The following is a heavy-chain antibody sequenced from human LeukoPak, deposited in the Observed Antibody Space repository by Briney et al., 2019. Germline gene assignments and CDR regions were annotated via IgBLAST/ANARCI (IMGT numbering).Heavy chain of an antibody. Sequence: GGSLRLSCAASGFTFRSFWMTWVRQAPGKGLEWVANIREDGSEKYYVDSVKGRFTISRDNAKNSLSLQMNSLRAEDMGVYYCARGRGIGAWGQGTTVTVSS. CDR2: IREDGSEK. J-gene: IGHJ6*02. V-gene: IGHV3-7*01. CDR1: GFTFRSFW. CDR3: ARGRGIGA.